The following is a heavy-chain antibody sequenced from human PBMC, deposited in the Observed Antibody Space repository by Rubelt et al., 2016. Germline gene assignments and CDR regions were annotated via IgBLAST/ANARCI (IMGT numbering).Heavy chain of an antibody. V-gene: IGHV4-39*07. D-gene: IGHD5-18*01. CDR3: ARAVGYSYGALFDY. Sequence: HLQLQESGPGLVKPSETLSLTCTVSGDSISSSNYNWGWIRQPPGKGLEWIGSIYYSGNTFYNLSLKSRVTISVDTSKNQFSLKLTSVTAADTAVYYCARAVGYSYGALFDYWGQGTLVTVSS. CDR2: IYYSGNT. CDR1: GDSISSSNYN. J-gene: IGHJ4*02.